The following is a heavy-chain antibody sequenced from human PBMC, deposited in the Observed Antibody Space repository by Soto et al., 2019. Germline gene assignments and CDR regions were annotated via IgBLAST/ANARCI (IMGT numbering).Heavy chain of an antibody. CDR1: GFTVSSNY. CDR2: IYSGGST. J-gene: IGHJ6*02. Sequence: EVQLVESGGGLVQPGGSLRPSCAASGFTVSSNYMSWVRQAPGKGLEWVSVIYSGGSTYYADSVKGRFTISRDNSKNTLYLQMHSLRAEDTAVYYCARESRATPYYDYGMDVWGQGTTVTVSS. D-gene: IGHD1-26*01. V-gene: IGHV3-66*01. CDR3: ARESRATPYYDYGMDV.